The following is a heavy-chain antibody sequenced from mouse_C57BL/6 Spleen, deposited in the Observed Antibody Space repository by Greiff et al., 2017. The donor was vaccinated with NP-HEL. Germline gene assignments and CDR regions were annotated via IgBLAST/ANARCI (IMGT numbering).Heavy chain of an antibody. Sequence: VKQSCKASGYTFTSYWMDWVKQRPGQGLEWIGNIYPSDSETHYNQKFKDKATLTVDKSSSTAYMQLSSLTSEDSAVYYCARLGITTVVATPLAMDYWGQGTSVTVSS. CDR1: GYTFTSYW. D-gene: IGHD1-1*01. J-gene: IGHJ4*01. CDR3: ARLGITTVVATPLAMDY. V-gene: IGHV1-61*01. CDR2: IYPSDSET.